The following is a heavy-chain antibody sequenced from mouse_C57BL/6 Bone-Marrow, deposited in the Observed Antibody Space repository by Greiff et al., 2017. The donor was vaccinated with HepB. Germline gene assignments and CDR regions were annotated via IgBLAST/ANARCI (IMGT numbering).Heavy chain of an antibody. J-gene: IGHJ3*01. D-gene: IGHD1-1*01. Sequence: EVQLQQSGTVLARPGASVKMSCKTSGYTFTSYWMHWVKQRPGQGLGWIGAIYPGNSDTSYNQKFKGKAKLTAVTSASTAYMELSSLTNEDSAVYYWTRSRGRITTVVATRGFAYWGQGTLVTVSA. V-gene: IGHV1-5*01. CDR1: GYTFTSYW. CDR3: TRSRGRITTVVATRGFAY. CDR2: IYPGNSDT.